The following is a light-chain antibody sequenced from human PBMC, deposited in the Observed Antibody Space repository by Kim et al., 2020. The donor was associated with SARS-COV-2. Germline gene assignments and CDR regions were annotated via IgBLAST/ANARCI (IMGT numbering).Light chain of an antibody. CDR3: QQYIRWPWT. V-gene: IGKV3-15*01. CDR1: QTIYSK. Sequence: EIETTQSPATLSVFPGERATLSCRAGQTIYSKLAWYQQVPGHSPRLLIYGASTRATGIPARFSGSESGTEFTLTISSLQSEDFAVYYCQQYIRWPWTFGQGTKVDIK. J-gene: IGKJ1*01. CDR2: GAS.